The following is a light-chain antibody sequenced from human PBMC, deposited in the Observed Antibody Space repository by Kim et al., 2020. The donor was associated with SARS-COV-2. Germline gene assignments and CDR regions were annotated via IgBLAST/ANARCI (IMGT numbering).Light chain of an antibody. CDR2: SDN. CDR3: AAWDDSLSGYVV. CDR1: RSNIERNT. V-gene: IGLV1-44*01. Sequence: QRVTISCSGSRSNIERNTVNWYQQLPGSAPKLLLYSDNQRPSGVPDRFSASKSGTSSSLAISGLQSEDEGDYYCAAWDDSLSGYVVFGGGTQLTVL. J-gene: IGLJ2*01.